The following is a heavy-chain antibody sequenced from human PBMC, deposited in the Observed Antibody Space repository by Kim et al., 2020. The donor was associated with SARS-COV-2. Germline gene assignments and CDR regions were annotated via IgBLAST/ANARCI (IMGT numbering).Heavy chain of an antibody. J-gene: IGHJ6*02. V-gene: IGHV1-3*01. Sequence: ASVKVSCKASGYTFTSYAMHWVRQAPGQRLEWMGWINAGNGNTKYSQKFQGRVTITRDTSASTAYMELSSLRSEDTAVYYCARGKVTNTYYYYGMDVWGQGTTVTVSS. D-gene: IGHD4-4*01. CDR1: GYTFTSYA. CDR3: ARGKVTNTYYYYGMDV. CDR2: INAGNGNT.